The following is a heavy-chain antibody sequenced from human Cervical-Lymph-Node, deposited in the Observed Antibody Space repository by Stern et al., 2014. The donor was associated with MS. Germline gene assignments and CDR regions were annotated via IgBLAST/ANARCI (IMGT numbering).Heavy chain of an antibody. Sequence: QVTLKESGPALVKPTQTLTLTCTFSGFSLSTSGMRVSWIRQPPGKDLEWLARLALNDDKFYSTSLKTRLTISKHTSKNQVVLTMTNMDLVDTATYYCARISWSKIDYWGQGTLVTVSS. V-gene: IGHV2-70*04. CDR1: GFSLSTSGMR. D-gene: IGHD3-3*01. CDR3: ARISWSKIDY. CDR2: LALNDDK. J-gene: IGHJ4*02.